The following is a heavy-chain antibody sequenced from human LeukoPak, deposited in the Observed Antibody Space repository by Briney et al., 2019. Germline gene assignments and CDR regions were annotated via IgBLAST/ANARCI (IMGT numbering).Heavy chain of an antibody. CDR2: INWNGGST. CDR1: GFIFDDYG. D-gene: IGHD4-17*01. Sequence: GSLRLSCAASGFIFDDYGMSWVRQAPGKGLEWVSGINWNGGSTGYGDSVKGRFTISRDNAKNSLYLQMNSLRAEDTAVYYCARDRGTVTTWSDAFDIWGQGTLVTVSS. CDR3: ARDRGTVTTWSDAFDI. J-gene: IGHJ3*02. V-gene: IGHV3-20*04.